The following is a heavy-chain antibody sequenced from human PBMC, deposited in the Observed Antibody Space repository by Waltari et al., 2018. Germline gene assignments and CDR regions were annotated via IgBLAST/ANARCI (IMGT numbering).Heavy chain of an antibody. D-gene: IGHD3-3*01. CDR1: GYTFSHYG. J-gene: IGHJ5*02. CDR3: ARERHRLMEEGYLMALDP. CDR2: ISGNNGHT. V-gene: IGHV1-18*01. Sequence: QVQLVQSGAEVQKPGASVKVSCKASGYTFSHYGISWVRPAPGQGLEWMGWISGNNGHTNHAQKFQGRLIMTEDTSATTVYMELTYLTSDDTAVYYCARERHRLMEEGYLMALDPWGQGTLVTVSS.